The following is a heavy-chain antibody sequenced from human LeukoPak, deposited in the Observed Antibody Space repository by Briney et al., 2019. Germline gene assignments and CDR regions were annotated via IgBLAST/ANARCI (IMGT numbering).Heavy chain of an antibody. CDR2: IYSRGST. CDR1: GGSISSYY. V-gene: IGHV4-4*07. J-gene: IGHJ3*02. CDR3: ARGRFCSADICSGGDAFDI. Sequence: SETLSLTCTVSGGSISSYYWSWIRQPAGKGLEWIGRIYSRGSTSCSPSLKSRVTMSLDTSKNQFSLKLSSLTAADTALYYCARGRFCSADICSGGDAFDIWGQGTMVSVSS. D-gene: IGHD3-3*01.